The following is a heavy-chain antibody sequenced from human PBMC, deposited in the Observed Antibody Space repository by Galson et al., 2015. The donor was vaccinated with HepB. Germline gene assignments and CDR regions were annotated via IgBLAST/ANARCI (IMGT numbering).Heavy chain of an antibody. CDR1: GFTFTTYA. V-gene: IGHV3-23*01. D-gene: IGHD5-24*01. Sequence: SLRLSCAASGFTFTTYAINWVRQAPGKGLEWVSIISGSGTSTYYADSVKGRFTISRDNSKNTLYLQMNSLRAEDTAVYYCAKLGGYKLYPLDWGQGTLVTVSS. CDR2: ISGSGTST. J-gene: IGHJ4*02. CDR3: AKLGGYKLYPLD.